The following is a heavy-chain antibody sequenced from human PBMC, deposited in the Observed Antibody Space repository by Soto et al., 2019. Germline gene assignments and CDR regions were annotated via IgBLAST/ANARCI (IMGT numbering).Heavy chain of an antibody. CDR3: VRDKKYFRLNGNWFDS. CDR1: GYTSADFG. J-gene: IGHJ5*01. CDR2: VSGNNGAS. V-gene: IGHV1-18*04. D-gene: IGHD2-2*01. Sequence: ASVKVSCKASGYTSADFGISWVRQAPGQGLEWMGWVSGNNGASNPAQKVQGRITMTLDTSTGVSYMALRRLRSDDTAIYYCVRDKKYFRLNGNWFDSWGQGTLVTVSS.